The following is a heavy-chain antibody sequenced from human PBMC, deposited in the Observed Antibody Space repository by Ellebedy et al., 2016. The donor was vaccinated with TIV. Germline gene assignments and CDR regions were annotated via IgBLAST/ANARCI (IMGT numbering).Heavy chain of an antibody. CDR1: GGSVTSGTFY. CDR3: ARGVTTIGS. V-gene: IGHV4-61*01. D-gene: IGHD4-17*01. J-gene: IGHJ4*02. Sequence: SETLSLTCSVTGGSVTSGTFYWSWIRQPPGKGLEWIGYIYYSGTTNYNPSLKSRVTMSADTSKNQVSLKLTSVTAADTAVYYCARGVTTIGSWGQGTLVTVSS. CDR2: IYYSGTT.